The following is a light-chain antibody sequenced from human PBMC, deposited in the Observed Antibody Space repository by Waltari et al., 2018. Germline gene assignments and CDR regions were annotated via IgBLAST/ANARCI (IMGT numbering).Light chain of an antibody. V-gene: IGKV3-20*01. CDR2: GAS. CDR1: QSISRT. Sequence: ERATLSCRASQSISRTLAWYQQKPGQAPRLLIYGASTRPTGIPDRFSGSGSGTDFSLTISRLEPEDFAVYYCQHYVRLPVTFGQGTKVEIK. J-gene: IGKJ1*01. CDR3: QHYVRLPVT.